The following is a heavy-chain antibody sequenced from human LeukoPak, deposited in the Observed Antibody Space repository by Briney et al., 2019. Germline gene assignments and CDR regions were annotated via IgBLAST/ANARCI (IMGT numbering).Heavy chain of an antibody. CDR1: GFTVSSNY. CDR2: IYSGGDT. Sequence: GGSLRLSCAASGFTVSSNYMGWVRQAPGKGLEWVSVIYSGGDTYYADSVKGRFTISRDSSKNMIYLEMSSLKAEDTAVYYCAKERSLEIAVAGTIFDYWGQGTLVTVSS. V-gene: IGHV3-66*01. J-gene: IGHJ4*02. D-gene: IGHD6-19*01. CDR3: AKERSLEIAVAGTIFDY.